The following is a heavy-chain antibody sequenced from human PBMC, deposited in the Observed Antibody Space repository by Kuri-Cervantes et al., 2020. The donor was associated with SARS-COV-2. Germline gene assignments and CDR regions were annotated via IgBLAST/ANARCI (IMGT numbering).Heavy chain of an antibody. V-gene: IGHV3-9*01. CDR1: GFTFDDYA. CDR2: ISWNSGSI. Sequence: GGSLRLSCTTSGFTFDDYAMHWVRQAPGKGLEWVSGISWNSGSIVYADSVKGRFTISRDNSKNTLYLQMNSLRAEDTAVYYCARASGSPDFDYWGQGTLVTVSS. D-gene: IGHD1-26*01. CDR3: ARASGSPDFDY. J-gene: IGHJ4*02.